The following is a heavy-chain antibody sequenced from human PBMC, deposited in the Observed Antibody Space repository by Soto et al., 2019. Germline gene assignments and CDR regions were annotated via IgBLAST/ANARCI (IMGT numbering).Heavy chain of an antibody. Sequence: QVQLVQSGAEVKKPGASVKVSCKASGYTFTTHGISWVRQVPGQGLEWMGWVRGDNGHTNYAQSLQGRVTMTTDPSTNTAYMELRSLRSDDTAVYYCARDIGYCRSGTCYREGVDPWGQGTRVTVSS. V-gene: IGHV1-18*01. J-gene: IGHJ5*02. CDR1: GYTFTTHG. CDR2: VRGDNGHT. CDR3: ARDIGYCRSGTCYREGVDP. D-gene: IGHD2-15*01.